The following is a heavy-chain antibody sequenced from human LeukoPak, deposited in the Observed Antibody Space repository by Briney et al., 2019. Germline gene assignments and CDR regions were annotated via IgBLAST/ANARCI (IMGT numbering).Heavy chain of an antibody. J-gene: IGHJ4*02. CDR2: IYSGGST. Sequence: PGGSLRLSCAASGFTVSSNYMSWVRPAPGKGLEWVSVIYSGGSTYYADSVKGRFTISRDNSKNTLYLQMNSLRAEDTAVYYCARSSSIAARYFDYWGQGTLVTVSS. CDR1: GFTVSSNY. V-gene: IGHV3-66*02. D-gene: IGHD6-6*01. CDR3: ARSSSIAARYFDY.